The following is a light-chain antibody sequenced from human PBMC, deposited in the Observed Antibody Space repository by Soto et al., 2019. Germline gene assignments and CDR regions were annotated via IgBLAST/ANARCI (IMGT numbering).Light chain of an antibody. CDR2: EVN. V-gene: IGLV2-8*01. J-gene: IGLJ2*01. Sequence: QAVVTQPPSASGSPGQPVTISCTGTSSDVGSYNYVSWYQQHPGKAPKLMIYEVNKRPSGVPDRFSGSKSGNTASLTVSGLQAEDEADYYCSSYAGSNNLVFGGGTKLTVL. CDR1: SSDVGSYNY. CDR3: SSYAGSNNLV.